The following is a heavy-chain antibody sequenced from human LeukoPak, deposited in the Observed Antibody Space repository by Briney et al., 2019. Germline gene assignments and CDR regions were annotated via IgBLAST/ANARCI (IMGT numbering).Heavy chain of an antibody. D-gene: IGHD2-2*01. V-gene: IGHV3-23*01. J-gene: IGHJ4*02. Sequence: GGSLRLSCAASGFTYTKFGISWVRQAPGKGLEWVSVISTGSEVSYYADSVKGRFTISRDNSRNTLYLQMTGLRAEDTAIYYCAKGQSSTATRSFDSWGQGTLVTVSP. CDR1: GFTYTKFG. CDR2: ISTGSEVS. CDR3: AKGQSSTATRSFDS.